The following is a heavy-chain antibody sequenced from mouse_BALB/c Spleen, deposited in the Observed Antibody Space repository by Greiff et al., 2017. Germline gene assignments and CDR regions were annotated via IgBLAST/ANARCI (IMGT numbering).Heavy chain of an antibody. V-gene: IGHV5-6-5*01. CDR2: ISSGGST. Sequence: EVKLMESGGGLVKPGGSLKLSCAASGFTFSSYAMSWVRQTPETRLEWVASISSGGSTYYPDSVKGRFTISRDNARNILYLQMSSLRSEDTAMYYCARDGNYVGFAYWGQGTLVTVSA. CDR3: ARDGNYVGFAY. CDR1: GFTFSSYA. D-gene: IGHD2-1*01. J-gene: IGHJ3*01.